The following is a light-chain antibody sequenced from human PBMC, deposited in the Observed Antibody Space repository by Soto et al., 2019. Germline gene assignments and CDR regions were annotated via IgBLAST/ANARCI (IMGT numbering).Light chain of an antibody. CDR1: QSVSSH. J-gene: IGKJ4*01. V-gene: IGKV3-11*01. CDR3: QQRSNWPPLT. Sequence: EIVLTQSPATLSLSRGERATLSCRASQSVSSHLAWYQQKPGQAPRLLIYDASNRATGIPARFSGSWSGTYFSLTISSLEPEDFAVYYCQQRSNWPPLTFGGGNKVEIK. CDR2: DAS.